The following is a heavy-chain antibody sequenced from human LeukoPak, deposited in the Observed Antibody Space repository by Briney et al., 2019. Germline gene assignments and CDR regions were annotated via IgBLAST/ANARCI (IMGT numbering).Heavy chain of an antibody. D-gene: IGHD6-13*01. CDR3: AKRHSSSWYAFDY. CDR1: GFTFSSYA. V-gene: IGHV3-23*01. CDR2: ISGSGGST. J-gene: IGHJ4*02. Sequence: GGSLRLSYAASGFTFSSYAMSWVRQAPGKGLEWVSAISGSGGSTYYADSVKGRFTISRDNSKNTLYLQMNSLRAEDTAVYYCAKRHSSSWYAFDYWGQGTLVTVSS.